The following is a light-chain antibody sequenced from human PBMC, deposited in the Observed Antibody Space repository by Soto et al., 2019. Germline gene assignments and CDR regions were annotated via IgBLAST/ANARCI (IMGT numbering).Light chain of an antibody. V-gene: IGKV1-5*01. CDR3: QQYGSSGT. CDR2: DDS. CDR1: QIISSW. Sequence: DIQMTQSPSTLSASGGDRVTLXCRASQIISSWAWYQQKPGKAPXFLIYDDSTLKSGVPSRFSGSGSGTDFTLTISRLEPEDFAVYYCQQYGSSGTFGQGTKVEIK. J-gene: IGKJ1*01.